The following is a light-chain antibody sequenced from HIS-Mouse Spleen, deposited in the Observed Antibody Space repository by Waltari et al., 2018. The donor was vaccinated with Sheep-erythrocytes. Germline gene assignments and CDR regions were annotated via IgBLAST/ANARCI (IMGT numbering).Light chain of an antibody. J-gene: IGLJ3*02. Sequence: QSALTQPASVSGSPGQSITIPCTGTSSDAGSYNLVSWYQQHPGKATKLMIYEGSKRPSGVSNRFSGSKSGNTASLTISGLQAEDEADYYCCSYAGSSTPWVFGGGTKLTVL. CDR3: CSYAGSSTPWV. CDR2: EGS. V-gene: IGLV2-23*01. CDR1: SSDAGSYNL.